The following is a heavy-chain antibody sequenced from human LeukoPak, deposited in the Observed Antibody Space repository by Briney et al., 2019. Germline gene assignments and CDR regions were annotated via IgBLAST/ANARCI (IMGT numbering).Heavy chain of an antibody. CDR3: ARGGRQSLYDYGDPYYYGMDV. V-gene: IGHV1-18*01. Sequence: SVKVSCKASGYTFTSYGISWVRQAPGQGLEWMGWISAYNGNTNYAQKLQGRVTMTTDTSTSTAYMELRSLRSDDTAVYYCARGGRQSLYDYGDPYYYGMDVWGQGTTVTVSS. CDR2: ISAYNGNT. J-gene: IGHJ6*02. CDR1: GYTFTSYG. D-gene: IGHD4-17*01.